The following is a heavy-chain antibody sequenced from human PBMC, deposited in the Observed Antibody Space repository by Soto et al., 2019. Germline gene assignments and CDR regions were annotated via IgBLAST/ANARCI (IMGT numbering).Heavy chain of an antibody. CDR2: IWYDGSNK. CDR1: GFTFSSYG. CDR3: ARSIMITFGGVIVSYYFDY. Sequence: QVQLVESGGGVVQPGRSLRLSCAASGFTFSSYGMHWVRQAPGKGLEWVAVIWYDGSNKYYADSVKGRFTISSDNSKKTLYLQLDSLRAEDTDVYYCARSIMITFGGVIVSYYFDYWGQGTLVTVSS. V-gene: IGHV3-33*01. J-gene: IGHJ4*02. D-gene: IGHD3-16*02.